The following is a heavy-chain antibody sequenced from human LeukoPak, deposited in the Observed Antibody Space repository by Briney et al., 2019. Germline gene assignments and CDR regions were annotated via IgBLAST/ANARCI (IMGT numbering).Heavy chain of an antibody. CDR3: ARHLSSSSWDYYYYGMDV. V-gene: IGHV4-61*08. Sequence: SETLSLTCTVSGGSISSGGYYWSWIRQHPGKGLEWIGYIYYSGSTNYNPSLKSRVTISVDTSKNQFSLKLSSVTAADTAVYYCARHLSSSSWDYYYYGMDVWGQGTTVTVSS. D-gene: IGHD6-13*01. CDR2: IYYSGST. J-gene: IGHJ6*02. CDR1: GGSISSGGYY.